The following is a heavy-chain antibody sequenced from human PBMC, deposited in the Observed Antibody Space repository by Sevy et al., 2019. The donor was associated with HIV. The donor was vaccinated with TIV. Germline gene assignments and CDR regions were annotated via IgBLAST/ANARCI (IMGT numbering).Heavy chain of an antibody. CDR3: AKGDRTFYGLDV. CDR2: ISGSGSST. CDR1: GFTFGTYA. J-gene: IGHJ6*02. D-gene: IGHD2-15*01. Sequence: GGSLRLSCAASGFTFGTYAMSWVRQAPGKGLEWVSAISGSGSSTYYAHSLKGRFTIFRDNSKHTLSLQMNTLRAGDTAVYYCAKGDRTFYGLDVWGQGTTVTVSS. V-gene: IGHV3-23*01.